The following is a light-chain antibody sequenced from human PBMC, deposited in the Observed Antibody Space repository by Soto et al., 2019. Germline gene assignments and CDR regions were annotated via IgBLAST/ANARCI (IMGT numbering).Light chain of an antibody. CDR2: GAS. V-gene: IGKV3-20*01. Sequence: EIVLTQSPGTLSLSPGERATLSCRASQSVSSNYLAWYQQRPGQAPRVLIYGASSRATGIPDRFSGSGSGTDFTHTISRLEPEDFAVYFCHHYGNSPPNTFGQGTKVEIK. CDR1: QSVSSNY. CDR3: HHYGNSPPNT. J-gene: IGKJ2*01.